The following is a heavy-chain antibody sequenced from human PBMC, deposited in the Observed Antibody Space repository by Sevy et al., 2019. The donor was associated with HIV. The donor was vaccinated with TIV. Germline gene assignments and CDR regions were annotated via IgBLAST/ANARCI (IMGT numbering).Heavy chain of an antibody. CDR2: LNWDSGSV. V-gene: IGHV3-9*01. CDR3: AKEIGDKGSAVVDN. D-gene: IGHD6-19*01. CDR1: GFTFDDFA. J-gene: IGHJ4*02. Sequence: GGSLRLSCAASGFTFDDFAMHWVRQVPGKGLEWVSGLNWDSGSVHYADSVKGRFTISRDNAKNTVFLQMNSLRAEDSASYYCAKEIGDKGSAVVDNWGQGTQVTVSS.